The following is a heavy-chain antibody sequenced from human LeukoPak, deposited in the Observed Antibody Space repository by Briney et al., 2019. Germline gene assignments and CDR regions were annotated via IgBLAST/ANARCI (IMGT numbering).Heavy chain of an antibody. CDR2: IKQDGSEK. V-gene: IGHV3-7*01. CDR1: GFSVSGYW. CDR3: AREWQGGKGAAGTRIEGDY. D-gene: IGHD6-13*01. J-gene: IGHJ4*02. Sequence: GGSLRLSCAVSGFSVSGYWMTWVRRAPGKGLEWVANIKQDGSEKNYVDSVKGRFTISRDNAENSLFLQMNSLRVEDTALYYFAREWQGGKGAAGTRIEGDYWGQGTLVAVSS.